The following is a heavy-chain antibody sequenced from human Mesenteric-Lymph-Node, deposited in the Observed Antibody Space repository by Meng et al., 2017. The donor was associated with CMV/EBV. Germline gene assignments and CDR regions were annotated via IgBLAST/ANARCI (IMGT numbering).Heavy chain of an antibody. D-gene: IGHD3-3*01. J-gene: IGHJ5*02. CDR2: IYPGDSDA. CDR3: GRLGDFWAAGWFDP. V-gene: IGHV5-51*06. Sequence: GSAYSFTYFWIGRLPPMPGQGLDWVAVIYPGDSDARYNPSFQAHVTISSDQSITPAFLQLSSLKASDTAMSYCGRLGDFWAAGWFDPWGPGTLVTVSS. CDR1: AYSFTYFW.